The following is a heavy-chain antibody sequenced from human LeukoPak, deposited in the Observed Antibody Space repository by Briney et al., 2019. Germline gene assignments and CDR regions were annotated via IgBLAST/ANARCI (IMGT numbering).Heavy chain of an antibody. CDR2: ISWNGGSI. V-gene: IGHV3-9*01. D-gene: IGHD2-21*01. J-gene: IGHJ5*02. Sequence: HPGGSLRLSCAASGFTFDDYAIHWVRQAPGKGLEWVSGISWNGGSIGYADSVKGRFTISRDNDKNSLDLQMNSLRAEDTALYYCVKDKGPAIPSPGWFDPWGQGTLVTVSS. CDR1: GFTFDDYA. CDR3: VKDKGPAIPSPGWFDP.